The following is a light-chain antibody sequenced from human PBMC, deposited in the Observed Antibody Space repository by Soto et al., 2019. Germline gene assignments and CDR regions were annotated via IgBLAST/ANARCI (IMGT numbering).Light chain of an antibody. V-gene: IGKV3-20*01. CDR2: DAS. CDR3: QQFSSYPLT. CDR1: QTVRNNY. J-gene: IGKJ4*01. Sequence: EFVLTQSPGALSLSPGERATLSCRASQTVRNNYLAWYQQKPGQAPRLLIYDASSRATGIPDRFSGGGSGTHFTLTISRLEPEDFAVYYCQQFSSYPLTFGGGTKVDIK.